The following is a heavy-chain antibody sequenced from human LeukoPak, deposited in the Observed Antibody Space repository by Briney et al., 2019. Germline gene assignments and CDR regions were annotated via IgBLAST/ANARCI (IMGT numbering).Heavy chain of an antibody. CDR2: TYYSMST. J-gene: IGHJ4*02. V-gene: IGHV4-31*11. CDR3: ARGSGNYDSSGYYSYYFDY. Sequence: KPSETLSLTCAVYGGSFSGYYWSWIRQHPGKGLEWIGYTYYSMSTYDNPSLNSRVTISVDTSKNQFSLKLSSVTAADTAVYYCARGSGNYDSSGYYSYYFDYWGQGTLVTVSS. CDR1: GGSFSGYY. D-gene: IGHD3-22*01.